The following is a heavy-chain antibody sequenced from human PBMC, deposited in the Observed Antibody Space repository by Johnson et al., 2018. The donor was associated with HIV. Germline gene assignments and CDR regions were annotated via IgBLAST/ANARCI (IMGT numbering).Heavy chain of an antibody. D-gene: IGHD2-15*01. Sequence: VHLVEPGGGLVQPGRSLNLSCAASGLTFSGSAMHWDRQASGQRLERVGRIRSKSNSYATAYAASVKGRFTISRDNGNNSLYLQMNSLRAEDAAVYYCTGRDLLRAFDIWGHGTMVTVSS. V-gene: IGHV3-73*02. CDR2: IRSKSNSYAT. CDR3: TGRDLLRAFDI. J-gene: IGHJ3*02. CDR1: GLTFSGSA.